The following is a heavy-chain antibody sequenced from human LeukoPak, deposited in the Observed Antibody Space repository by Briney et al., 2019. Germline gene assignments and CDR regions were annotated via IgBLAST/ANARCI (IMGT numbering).Heavy chain of an antibody. CDR1: GLTFSSYA. CDR3: AKDHNFWSGYYIDY. J-gene: IGHJ4*02. D-gene: IGHD3-3*01. V-gene: IGHV3-23*01. Sequence: GGSLRLSCAASGLTFSSYAMSWVRQAPGKGLEWVSFICVSGGTTYYADSVKGRFTISRDNSKNTLYLQVNSLRAEDTAVYYCAKDHNFWSGYYIDYWGQGTLVTVSS. CDR2: ICVSGGTT.